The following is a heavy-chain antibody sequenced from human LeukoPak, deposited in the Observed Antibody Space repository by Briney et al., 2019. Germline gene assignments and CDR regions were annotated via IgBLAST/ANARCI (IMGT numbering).Heavy chain of an antibody. CDR2: ISESGGST. V-gene: IGHV3-23*01. Sequence: AGGSLRLSCAASGFTFSSYAISWVRQAPGKGLEWVSGISESGGSTYYADSVKGRFTISRDNAKNSLYLQMNSLRAEDTALYYCAKDPNWNYDTPCFDYWGQGTLVTVSS. D-gene: IGHD1-7*01. CDR3: AKDPNWNYDTPCFDY. J-gene: IGHJ4*02. CDR1: GFTFSSYA.